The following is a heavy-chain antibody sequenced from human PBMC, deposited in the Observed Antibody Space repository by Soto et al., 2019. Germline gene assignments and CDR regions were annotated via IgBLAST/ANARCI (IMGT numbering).Heavy chain of an antibody. J-gene: IGHJ2*01. V-gene: IGHV1-2*02. CDR3: ARGKEIPDYWNFDL. Sequence: QVQLVQSGAAVKEPGASVKVSCKASGYSFTDHYMHWVRQAPGQGLEWMGWINPNSGGTKSAQQFQGRVTMTRDTSVSTDYMEVNRLTFDDTAVYYCARGKEIPDYWNFDLWGRGSLVTVSS. CDR1: GYSFTDHY. CDR2: INPNSGGT. D-gene: IGHD2-2*02.